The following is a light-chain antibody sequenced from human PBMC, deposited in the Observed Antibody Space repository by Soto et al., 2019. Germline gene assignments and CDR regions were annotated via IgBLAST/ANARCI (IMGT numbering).Light chain of an antibody. J-gene: IGKJ1*01. CDR1: QSVSSN. CDR3: QQYGSSFWT. CDR2: GAS. V-gene: IGKV3-15*01. Sequence: EIVMTQSPATLSVSPGERATLSCRASQSVSSNLAWYQQKPGQAPRLLIYGASTRATGIPARFSGSGSGTDFTLTISRLEPEDFAVYYCQQYGSSFWTFGQGTKVDI.